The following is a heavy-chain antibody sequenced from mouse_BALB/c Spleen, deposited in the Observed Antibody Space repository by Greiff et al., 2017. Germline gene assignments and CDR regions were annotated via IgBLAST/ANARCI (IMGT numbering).Heavy chain of an antibody. CDR1: GFTFSSYG. Sequence: EVQLVESGGDLVKPGGSLKLSCAASGFTFSSYGMSWVRQTPDKRLEWVATISSGGSYTYYPDSVTGRFSISRDNAKNTLYLQMSRLKSEDTAMYYCARKLEAGFAYWGQGTLVTVSA. CDR2: ISSGGSYT. V-gene: IGHV5-6*01. CDR3: ARKLEAGFAY. J-gene: IGHJ3*01.